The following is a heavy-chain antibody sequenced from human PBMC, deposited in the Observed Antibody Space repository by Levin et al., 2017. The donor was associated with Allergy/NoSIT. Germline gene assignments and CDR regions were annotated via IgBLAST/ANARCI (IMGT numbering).Heavy chain of an antibody. D-gene: IGHD5/OR15-5a*01. J-gene: IGHJ6*02. CDR1: GGSVSSGTYY. Sequence: TSETLSLTCSVSGGSVSSGTYYWSWIRRPPGKGLEWIGYINYRGVTKYNPSLKSRVTISVDTSKNEFSLKVTSVTPADTAVYYCARNRIIVSGGNDYYYGMDVWGQGTTVTVSS. CDR3: ARNRIIVSGGNDYYYGMDV. CDR2: INYRGVT. V-gene: IGHV4-61*01.